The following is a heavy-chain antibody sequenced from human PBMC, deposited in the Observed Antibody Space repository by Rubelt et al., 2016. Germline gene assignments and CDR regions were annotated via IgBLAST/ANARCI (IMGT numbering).Heavy chain of an antibody. J-gene: IGHJ4*02. CDR2: IYDDSRT. CDR1: GFTISTNY. CDR3: ARDRGRSGSSFDY. D-gene: IGHD1-26*01. Sequence: VLPGGSLRLSCAASGFTISTNYIRWVRQAPGKGLEWVSVIYDDSRTYYIDSVKGRFTVSRDNSKNTVYLQMNSLRVEDTAVYYCARDRGRSGSSFDYWGQGTLVTVSS. V-gene: IGHV3-66*01.